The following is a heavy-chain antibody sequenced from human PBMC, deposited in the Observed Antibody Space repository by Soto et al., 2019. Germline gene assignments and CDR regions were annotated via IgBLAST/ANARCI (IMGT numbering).Heavy chain of an antibody. V-gene: IGHV1-69*01. CDR3: ARDDRHPIVVVPAAHYYYYGMDV. D-gene: IGHD2-2*01. CDR1: GGTFRSYA. CDR2: IIPIFGTA. Sequence: SVKGACKASGGTFRSYAISWGRQAPGQGLEWMGGIIPIFGTANYAQKFQGRATITADESTSTAYMELSSLRSEDTAVYYCARDDRHPIVVVPAAHYYYYGMDVWGQGTTVTVSS. J-gene: IGHJ6*02.